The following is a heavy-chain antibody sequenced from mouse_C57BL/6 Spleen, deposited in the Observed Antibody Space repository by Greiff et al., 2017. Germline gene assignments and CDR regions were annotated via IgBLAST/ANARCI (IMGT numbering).Heavy chain of an antibody. D-gene: IGHD1-1*01. J-gene: IGHJ1*03. Sequence: QVQLKQPGAELVRPGSSVKLSCKASGYTFTSYWMHWVKQRPIQGLVWIGNIDPSDSGTHYNQKFKDKATLTVDKSSSTAYMQLSSLTSEDSAVYYCARWGITTVVSCDRYFDVWGKGTTVTVSS. CDR1: GYTFTSYW. V-gene: IGHV1-52*01. CDR3: ARWGITTVVSCDRYFDV. CDR2: IDPSDSGT.